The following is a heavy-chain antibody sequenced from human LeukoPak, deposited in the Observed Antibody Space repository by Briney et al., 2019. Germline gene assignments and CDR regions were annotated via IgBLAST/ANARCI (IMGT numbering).Heavy chain of an antibody. CDR3: ARAGYCGDAGCRGGSAFDV. CDR2: ISAYNGDT. CDR1: GYTFSNYD. V-gene: IGHV1-18*01. J-gene: IGHJ3*01. D-gene: IGHD2-21*01. Sequence: EASVRVFCKTSGYTFSNYDIYWVRQAPGQGLECMGWISAYNGDTRYAQILQGRFTVTTDTSTSTAYMELRSLTYDDTAVYYCARAGYCGDAGCRGGSAFDVWGQGTMVTVSS.